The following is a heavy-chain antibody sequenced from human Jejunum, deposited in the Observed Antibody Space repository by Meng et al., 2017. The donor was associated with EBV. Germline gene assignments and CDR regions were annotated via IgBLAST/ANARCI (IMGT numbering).Heavy chain of an antibody. J-gene: IGHJ1*01. CDR2: TYYRSKWST. D-gene: IGHD6-19*01. V-gene: IGHV6-1*02. CDR3: ARGAMAGRPMSS. Sequence: QVQRHQSGPGAVKPSQTLSLTCAISGDSVSNNGATWNWIRQSPSRGLEWLGRTYYRSKWSTDYVLSMRSRITINADTSKNQVSLQLNSVTPEDTAMYYRARGAMAGRPMSSWGQGILVTVSS. CDR1: GDSVSNNGAT.